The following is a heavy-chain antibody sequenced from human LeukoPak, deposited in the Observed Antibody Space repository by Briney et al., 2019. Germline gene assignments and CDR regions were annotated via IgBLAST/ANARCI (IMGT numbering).Heavy chain of an antibody. Sequence: SETLSLTCTVSGGSISSSTYYLGWIRQPPGKGLEWIGSIYYSGSTHYNPSLKSRVTVSVDTSKNQFSLKLSSVTAADTAVYYCARDSSDWYVDYWGQGTLVTVSS. CDR1: GGSISSSTYY. V-gene: IGHV4-39*01. J-gene: IGHJ4*02. D-gene: IGHD6-19*01. CDR3: ARDSSDWYVDY. CDR2: IYYSGST.